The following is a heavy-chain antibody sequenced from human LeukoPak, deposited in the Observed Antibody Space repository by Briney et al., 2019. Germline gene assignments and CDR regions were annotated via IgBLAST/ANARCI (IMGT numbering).Heavy chain of an antibody. D-gene: IGHD2/OR15-2a*01. CDR3: ARGEFGDYYYFYMDV. V-gene: IGHV3-23*01. Sequence: GGSLRLSCAASGFTFSNYAMNWVRQAPGKGLEWVSIISGSGDSTYYADSVKGRFTISRDDAKNSLFLQMNSLRAEDTATYYCARGEFGDYYYFYMDVWGKGTTVTVSS. CDR1: GFTFSNYA. CDR2: ISGSGDST. J-gene: IGHJ6*03.